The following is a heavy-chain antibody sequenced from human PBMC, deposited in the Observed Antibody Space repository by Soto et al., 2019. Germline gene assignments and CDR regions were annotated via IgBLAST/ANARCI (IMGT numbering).Heavy chain of an antibody. CDR1: GFTFSSYS. CDR2: ISSSSSTI. CDR3: ARDTRSGYDYWGRQDGRNFQH. J-gene: IGHJ1*01. Sequence: GGSLRLSCAASGFTFSSYSMNWVRQAPGKGLEWVSYISSSSSTIYYADSVKGRFTISRDNAKNSLYLQMNSLRAEDTAVYYCARDTRSGYDYWGRQDGRNFQHWGQGTLVTVSS. V-gene: IGHV3-48*01. D-gene: IGHD5-12*01.